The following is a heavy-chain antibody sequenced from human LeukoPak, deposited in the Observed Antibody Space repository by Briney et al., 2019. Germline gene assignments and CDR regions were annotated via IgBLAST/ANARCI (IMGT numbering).Heavy chain of an antibody. Sequence: ASVKPSCKASGYTFTDYYMNWVRQAPGQGLEWMGWIHPNSGGTNYAQKFQGRVTMTRDTSISTAYMELSRLTSDDTAVYYCGRKSAARKTSEFDYWGQGTLVTVSS. CDR2: IHPNSGGT. J-gene: IGHJ4*02. CDR3: GRKSAARKTSEFDY. D-gene: IGHD6-6*01. CDR1: GYTFTDYY. V-gene: IGHV1-2*02.